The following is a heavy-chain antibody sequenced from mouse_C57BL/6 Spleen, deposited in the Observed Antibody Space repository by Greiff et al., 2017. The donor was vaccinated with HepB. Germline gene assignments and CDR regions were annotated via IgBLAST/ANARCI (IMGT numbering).Heavy chain of an antibody. Sequence: EVQLVESGPGLVKPSQSLSLTCSVTGYSITSGYYWNWIRQFPGNKLEWMGYISYDGSNNYNPSLKNRISITRDTSKNQFFLKLNSVTTEDTATYYCARGEELGLYYYAMDYWGQGTSVTVSS. D-gene: IGHD4-1*01. CDR2: ISYDGSN. V-gene: IGHV3-6*01. J-gene: IGHJ4*01. CDR3: ARGEELGLYYYAMDY. CDR1: GYSITSGYY.